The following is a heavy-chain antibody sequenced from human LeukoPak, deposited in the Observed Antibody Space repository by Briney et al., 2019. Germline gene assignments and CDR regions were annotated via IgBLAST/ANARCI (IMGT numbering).Heavy chain of an antibody. V-gene: IGHV4-39*07. CDR2: IYYSGST. J-gene: IGHJ3*02. Sequence: SETLSLTCTVSGGSISSSSYYWGWIRQPPGKGLEWIGSIYYSGSTNYNPSLKSRVTMSVDTSKNQFSLKLSSVTAADTAVYYCASTEIGLYYYDSSGSIDAFDIWGQGTMVTVSS. CDR3: ASTEIGLYYYDSSGSIDAFDI. D-gene: IGHD3-22*01. CDR1: GGSISSSSYY.